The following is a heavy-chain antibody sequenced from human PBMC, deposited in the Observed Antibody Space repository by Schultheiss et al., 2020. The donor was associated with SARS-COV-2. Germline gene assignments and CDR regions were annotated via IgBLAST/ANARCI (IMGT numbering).Heavy chain of an antibody. D-gene: IGHD4-23*01. CDR1: GFAVSSFY. CDR3: ARADDYGGNSLDH. J-gene: IGHJ4*02. CDR2: ISQSGTT. V-gene: IGHV3-53*01. Sequence: GGSLRLSCAASGFAVSSFYMNWVRQAPREGLEWVSVISQSGTTNYADSVKGRFTISRDNSKNTLYLQMNSLRVEDTAIYYCARADDYGGNSLDHWGQGTLVTVSS.